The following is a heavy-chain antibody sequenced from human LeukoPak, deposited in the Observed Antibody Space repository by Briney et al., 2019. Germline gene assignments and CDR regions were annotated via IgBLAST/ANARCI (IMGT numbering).Heavy chain of an antibody. J-gene: IGHJ4*02. CDR3: VRGNDYGGPHY. V-gene: IGHV3-74*01. D-gene: IGHD4-23*01. CDR1: GFTLRSYW. CDR2: IHRDGSRI. Sequence: GGSLRLPCAVSGFTLRSYWIHWVRQAPGKGRVWVSRIHRDGSRINSADPVKGRFTISRDNGKNTLFLQMNSLRAEDAAVYYCVRGNDYGGPHYWGQGTLVTVSS.